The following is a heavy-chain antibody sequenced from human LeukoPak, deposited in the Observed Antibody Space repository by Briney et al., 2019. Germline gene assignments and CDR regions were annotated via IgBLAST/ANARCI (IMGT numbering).Heavy chain of an antibody. Sequence: HPGGSLRLSCAASGFTFSSYGMHWVRQAPGKGLEWVAFIRYDGRNKYYGDSVKGRFTISRDNSKNTLYLQMNNLRAEDTAVYYCAKIFDILPWCPESWGQGTLVTVSS. V-gene: IGHV3-30*02. CDR3: AKIFDILPWCPES. D-gene: IGHD3-9*01. J-gene: IGHJ4*02. CDR2: IRYDGRNK. CDR1: GFTFSSYG.